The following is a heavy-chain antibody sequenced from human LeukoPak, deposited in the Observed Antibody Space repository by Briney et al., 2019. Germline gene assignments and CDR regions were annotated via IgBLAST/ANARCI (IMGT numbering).Heavy chain of an antibody. D-gene: IGHD3-3*01. CDR3: ARAPIFGNYYGMDV. CDR2: MNPNSGNT. J-gene: IGHJ6*02. V-gene: IGHV1-8*01. CDR1: GYTFTSYD. Sequence: GASVKVSCKASGYTFTSYDINWVRQATGQGLEWMGWMNPNSGNTGYAQKFQGRVTMTRDTSTSTVYMELSSLRSEDTAVYYCARAPIFGNYYGMDVWGQGTTVTVSS.